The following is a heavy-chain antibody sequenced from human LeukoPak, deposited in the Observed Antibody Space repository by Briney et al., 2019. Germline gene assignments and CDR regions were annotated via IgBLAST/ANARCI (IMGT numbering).Heavy chain of an antibody. Sequence: SETLSLTCTVSGGSISSHYWSWIRQPPGKGLEWIGYIYYSGSTNYNPFLKSRVTISVDTSKNQFSLKLSSVTAADTAVYYCAREVSGTATAFDPWGQGTLVTVSS. CDR1: GGSISSHY. CDR3: AREVSGTATAFDP. CDR2: IYYSGST. V-gene: IGHV4-59*11. J-gene: IGHJ5*02. D-gene: IGHD1-1*01.